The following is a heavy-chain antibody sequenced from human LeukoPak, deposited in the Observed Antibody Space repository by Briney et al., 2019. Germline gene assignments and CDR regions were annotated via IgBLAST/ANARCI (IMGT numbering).Heavy chain of an antibody. J-gene: IGHJ4*02. CDR3: AREGQWLVQLRGFDY. V-gene: IGHV3-11*01. D-gene: IGHD6-19*01. Sequence: PGGSLRLSCAASGFSFSDYYMSWIRLAPGKGLEWVSYISSSGSTIYYADSVKGRFTISRDNAKNSLYLQMNSLRAEDTAVYYCAREGQWLVQLRGFDYWGQGTLVTVSS. CDR1: GFSFSDYY. CDR2: ISSSGSTI.